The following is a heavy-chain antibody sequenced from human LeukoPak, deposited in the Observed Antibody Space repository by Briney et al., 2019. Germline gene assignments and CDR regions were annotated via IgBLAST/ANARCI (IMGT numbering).Heavy chain of an antibody. D-gene: IGHD3-3*01. CDR2: IKQDGSEK. J-gene: IGHJ4*02. CDR1: GFTFSSYW. CDR3: ARDGRGGFWSGYRLEYYFDY. V-gene: IGHV3-7*01. Sequence: GGSLRLSCAASGFTFSSYWMSWVRQAPGKGLEWVANIKQDGSEKYYVDSVKGRFTISRDNAKNSLYLQMNSLRAEDTAVYYCARDGRGGFWSGYRLEYYFDYWGQGTLVTVSS.